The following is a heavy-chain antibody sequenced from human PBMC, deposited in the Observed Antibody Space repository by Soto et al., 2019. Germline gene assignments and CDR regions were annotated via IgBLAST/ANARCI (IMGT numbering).Heavy chain of an antibody. Sequence: GASVKVSCKASGYTFTSYGISWVRQAPGQGLEWMGWISAYNGNTNYAQKLQGRVTMTTDTSTSTAYMELRSLRSDDTAAYYCARDVAVAEDNWFDPWGQGTLVTVSS. J-gene: IGHJ5*02. CDR3: ARDVAVAEDNWFDP. D-gene: IGHD6-19*01. CDR1: GYTFTSYG. CDR2: ISAYNGNT. V-gene: IGHV1-18*01.